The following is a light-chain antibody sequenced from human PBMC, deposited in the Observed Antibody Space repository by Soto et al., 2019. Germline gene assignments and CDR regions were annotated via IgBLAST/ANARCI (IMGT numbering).Light chain of an antibody. V-gene: IGKV3-20*01. CDR1: HSVTNNY. J-gene: IGKJ4*01. Sequence: EIVLTQSPGTLSLSPGDRATLSCRASHSVTNNYLAWFQQKPGQAPRLLIYDASNRATGVPVRFGAAGSGTDFTLTISRLEPEDFAVYFCQQSSFSPLTFGGGTKVEI. CDR2: DAS. CDR3: QQSSFSPLT.